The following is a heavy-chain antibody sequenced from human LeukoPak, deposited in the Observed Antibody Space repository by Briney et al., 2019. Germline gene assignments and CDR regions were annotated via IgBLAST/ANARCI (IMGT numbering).Heavy chain of an antibody. V-gene: IGHV3-66*02. Sequence: GGSLRLSCAASGFTVSSNYMNWVRQAPGKGLEWVSVIDSGGRTFYADSVKGRFTISRDNSKNTLYLQMNSLRAEDTAVYYCARGHYYDSSGLDYWSQGTLVTVSS. J-gene: IGHJ4*02. CDR1: GFTVSSNY. CDR3: ARGHYYDSSGLDY. CDR2: IDSGGRT. D-gene: IGHD3-22*01.